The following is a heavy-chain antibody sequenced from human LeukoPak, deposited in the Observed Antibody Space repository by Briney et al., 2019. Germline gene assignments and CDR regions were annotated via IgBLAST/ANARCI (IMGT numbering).Heavy chain of an antibody. D-gene: IGHD3-22*01. CDR2: IIPIFGTA. Sequence: SVKVSCKASGGTFSSYAISWVRQAPGQGLEWMGGIIPIFGTANYAQKFQGRVTITADESTSTAYMELSSLRSEDTAAYYCARVVTTMIVVAPFDPWGQGTLVTVSS. J-gene: IGHJ5*02. CDR3: ARVVTTMIVVAPFDP. V-gene: IGHV1-69*13. CDR1: GGTFSSYA.